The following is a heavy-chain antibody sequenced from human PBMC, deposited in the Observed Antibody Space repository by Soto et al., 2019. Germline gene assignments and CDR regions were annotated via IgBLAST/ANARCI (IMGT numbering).Heavy chain of an antibody. Sequence: QVQLVESGGGVVQPGRSLRLSCAASGFTFSTNAMHWVRQAPGKGLEWVAVISYDESTRYYADSMKGRFTISRDNSKNSLYLHMNNLRAEETAVCSCARQFRGWSYYFDYWGQGTLVTVSS. J-gene: IGHJ4*02. D-gene: IGHD6-19*01. CDR2: ISYDESTR. CDR3: ARQFRGWSYYFDY. CDR1: GFTFSTNA. V-gene: IGHV3-30-3*01.